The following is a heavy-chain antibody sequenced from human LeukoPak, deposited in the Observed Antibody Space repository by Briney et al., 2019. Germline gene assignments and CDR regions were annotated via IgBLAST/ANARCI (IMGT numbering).Heavy chain of an antibody. J-gene: IGHJ4*02. V-gene: IGHV3-9*01. CDR2: ISWNSGSI. CDR1: GFTFDGYA. D-gene: IGHD6-19*01. CDR3: AKVRFGVAGTGFFDY. Sequence: GRSLRLSCAASGFTFDGYAMHWVRQAPGKGLEWVSGISWNSGSIGYADSVKGRFTISRDNAKNSLYLQMNSLRAEDTALYYCAKVRFGVAGTGFFDYWGQGTLVTVSS.